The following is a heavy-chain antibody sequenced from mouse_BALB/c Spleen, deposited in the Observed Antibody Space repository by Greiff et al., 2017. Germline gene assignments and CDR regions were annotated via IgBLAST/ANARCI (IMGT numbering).Heavy chain of an antibody. V-gene: IGHV14-3*02. CDR2: IDPANGNT. J-gene: IGHJ2*01. Sequence: VQLQQSGAELVKPGASVELSCTASGFNIKDTYMHWVKQRPEQGLEWIGRIDPANGNTKYDPKFQGKATITADTSSNTAYLQLSSLTSEDTAVYYCASDSSGYEDYWGQGTTLTVSS. CDR3: ASDSSGYEDY. D-gene: IGHD3-2*01. CDR1: GFNIKDTY.